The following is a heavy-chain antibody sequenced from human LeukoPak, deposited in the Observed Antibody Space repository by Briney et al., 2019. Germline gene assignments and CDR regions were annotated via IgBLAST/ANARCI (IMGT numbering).Heavy chain of an antibody. CDR2: ISAYNGNT. D-gene: IGHD2-15*01. V-gene: IGHV1-18*01. J-gene: IGHJ4*02. Sequence: ASVKVSCKASGYTFTSYGISWVRQAPGQGLEWVGWISAYNGNTNYAQKLQGRVTMTTDTSTSTAYMELSSLRSDDTAVYYCARTYCSGGSCYARSDYWGQGTLVTVSS. CDR1: GYTFTSYG. CDR3: ARTYCSGGSCYARSDY.